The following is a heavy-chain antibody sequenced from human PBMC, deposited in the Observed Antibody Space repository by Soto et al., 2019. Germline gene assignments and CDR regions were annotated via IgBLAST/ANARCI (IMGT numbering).Heavy chain of an antibody. D-gene: IGHD5-18*01. CDR2: INPNSGGT. CDR3: ARDFKWIQLDYGMDV. J-gene: IGHJ6*02. V-gene: IGHV1-2*04. CDR1: GYTFTGYY. Sequence: GASVKVSCKASGYTFTGYYMHWVRQAPGQGLEWMGWINPNSGGTNYAQKFQGWVTMTRDTSISTAYMELSRLRSDDTAVYYCARDFKWIQLDYGMDVWGQGTTVTVSS.